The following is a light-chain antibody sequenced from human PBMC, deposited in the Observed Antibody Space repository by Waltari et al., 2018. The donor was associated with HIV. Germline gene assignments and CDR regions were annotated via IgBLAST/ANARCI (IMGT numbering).Light chain of an antibody. CDR1: SSTIDYNP. CDR3: AAWDDSLNAYV. CDR2: SKK. V-gene: IGLV1-44*01. Sequence: QSVLTQPPSASGTPGQRVTVSCSGSSSTIDYNPLNWYQHLPKTAPQLLMYSKKPRPSGVPDRFSGAKSGTSASLAISGLQSEDEADYYCAAWDDSLNAYVFGTGTKVTVL. J-gene: IGLJ1*01.